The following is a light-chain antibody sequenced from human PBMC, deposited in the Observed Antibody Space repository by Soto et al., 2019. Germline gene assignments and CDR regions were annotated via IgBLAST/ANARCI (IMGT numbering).Light chain of an antibody. CDR1: SSDVGGYNY. J-gene: IGLJ1*01. V-gene: IGLV2-14*01. CDR2: EVS. Sequence: QSALTQPASVSGSPGQPITISCTGTSSDVGGYNYVSWYQQHPGKAPKLMIYEVSNRPSGVSIRFSGSKSGNTASLTISGLQAEDEADYYCSSYTSSTSLDVFGTGTKVTVL. CDR3: SSYTSSTSLDV.